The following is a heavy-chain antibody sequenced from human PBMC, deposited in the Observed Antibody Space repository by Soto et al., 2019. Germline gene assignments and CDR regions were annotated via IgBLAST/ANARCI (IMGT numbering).Heavy chain of an antibody. CDR3: SFAPNWTYQLTRY. J-gene: IGHJ4*02. V-gene: IGHV1-18*01. Sequence: ASVKVSCKASGYTFTNFGVTWVRRAPGQGLEWMGWISAYTDTPNYAQKFQGRVTMTIDTSTSTAYMDLRSLTSDDTAVYYCSFAPNWTYQLTRYWGRGTQVTVS. CDR1: GYTFTNFG. CDR2: ISAYTDTP. D-gene: IGHD2-2*01.